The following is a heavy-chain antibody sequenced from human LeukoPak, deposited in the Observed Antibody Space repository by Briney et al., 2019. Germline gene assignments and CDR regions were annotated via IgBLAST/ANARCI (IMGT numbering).Heavy chain of an antibody. D-gene: IGHD3-22*01. CDR3: ARDCRYYYDSSGYCH. CDR1: GGSISSGSYY. J-gene: IGHJ4*02. CDR2: IYTSGST. V-gene: IGHV4-61*02. Sequence: PSQTLSLTCTVSGGSISSGSYYWSWIRQPAGKGLEWIGRIYTSGSTNYNPSLKSRVTISVDTSKNQFSLKLSSVTAADTAVYYCARDCRYYYDSSGYCHWGQGTLVTVSS.